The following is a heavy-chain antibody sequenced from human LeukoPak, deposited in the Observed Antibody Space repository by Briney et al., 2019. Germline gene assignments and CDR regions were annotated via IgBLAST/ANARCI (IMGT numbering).Heavy chain of an antibody. Sequence: GGSLRLSCAASGFTFSSYWMHWVRQAPGRGLLWVSRINSDGTTTYYADSVKGRFTISRDNAKNTLYLQVNSLRAEDTAVYYCARGNYYGMDVWGQGTTVTVSS. V-gene: IGHV3-74*01. J-gene: IGHJ6*02. CDR1: GFTFSSYW. CDR2: INSDGTTT. CDR3: ARGNYYGMDV.